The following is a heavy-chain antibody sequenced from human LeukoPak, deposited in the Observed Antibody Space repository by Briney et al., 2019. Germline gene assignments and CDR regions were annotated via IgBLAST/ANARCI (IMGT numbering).Heavy chain of an antibody. CDR3: ARGLSLSGYLDAFDI. Sequence: GGSLRLSCAASGFTFSNYAMHWVRQAPGKGLEWVAVISYGGSNKYYTDSAKGRFTISGDSSKNTLYLQMNSLRVEDTAVYFCARGLSLSGYLDAFDIWGHGTMVTVSS. D-gene: IGHD3-22*01. J-gene: IGHJ3*02. CDR1: GFTFSNYA. V-gene: IGHV3-30*14. CDR2: ISYGGSNK.